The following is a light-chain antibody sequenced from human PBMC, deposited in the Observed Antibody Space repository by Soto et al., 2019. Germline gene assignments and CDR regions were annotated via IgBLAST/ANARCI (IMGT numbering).Light chain of an antibody. CDR2: SRN. CDR1: SSNIGTNS. V-gene: IGLV1-47*02. CDR3: ATWDDHLSAYV. Sequence: QSVLTQPPSASGTPGQRITISCSGGSSNIGTNSVYWYHHLPGTAPKVLISSRNQRPSGVPDRFSASKSGTSASLAISGLRSEDEGDFYCATWDDHLSAYVFGTGTQLTVL. J-gene: IGLJ1*01.